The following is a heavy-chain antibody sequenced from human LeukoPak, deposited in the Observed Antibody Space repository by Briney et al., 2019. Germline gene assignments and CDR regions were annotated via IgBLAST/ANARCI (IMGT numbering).Heavy chain of an antibody. CDR3: ARAILTPGGATVTRYFDY. J-gene: IGHJ4*02. Sequence: SVKVSCKASGGTFSSYAISWVRQAPGQGLEWMGGIIPIFGTANYAQKFQGRVTITADESTSTAYMELSSLRSEDTAVYYCARAILTPGGATVTRYFDYWGQGTLVTVSS. V-gene: IGHV1-69*13. D-gene: IGHD4-17*01. CDR2: IIPIFGTA. CDR1: GGTFSSYA.